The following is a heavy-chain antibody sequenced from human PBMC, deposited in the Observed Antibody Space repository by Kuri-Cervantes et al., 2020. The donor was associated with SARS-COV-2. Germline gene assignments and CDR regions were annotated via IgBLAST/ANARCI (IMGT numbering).Heavy chain of an antibody. V-gene: IGHV3-21*01. CDR3: SREWSRYYDSSGYYYPKADAFDI. J-gene: IGHJ3*02. Sequence: MNWVRQAPGKGLEWVSSISSSSSYIYYADSVNGRFTISRDNAKNSLYLQMNSLRAEDTAVYYCSREWSRYYDSSGYYYPKADAFDIWGQGTMVTVSS. CDR2: ISSSSSYI. D-gene: IGHD3-22*01.